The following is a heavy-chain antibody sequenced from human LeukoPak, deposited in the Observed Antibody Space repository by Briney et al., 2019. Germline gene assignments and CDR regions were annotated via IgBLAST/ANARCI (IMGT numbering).Heavy chain of an antibody. CDR1: GGSFSGYY. V-gene: IGHV4-34*01. Sequence: SETLSLTCAVYGGSFSGYYWSWIRQPPGKGLEWIGEINHSGSTNYNPSLKSRVTISVDTSKNQFSLKLSSVTAADTAVYYCARQRGSSGWSKYYWGQGTLVTVSS. J-gene: IGHJ4*02. CDR3: ARQRGSSGWSKYY. D-gene: IGHD6-19*01. CDR2: INHSGST.